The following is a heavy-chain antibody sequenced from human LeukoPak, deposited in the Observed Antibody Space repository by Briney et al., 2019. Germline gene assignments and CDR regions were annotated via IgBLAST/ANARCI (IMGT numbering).Heavy chain of an antibody. CDR3: AREPAVVSYYDCVLGSYRPGFDY. D-gene: IGHD3-16*02. J-gene: IGHJ4*02. CDR2: ISAYNGNT. V-gene: IGHV1-18*01. Sequence: ASVKVSCKASGYTFTSYGISWVRQAPGQGHEWMGWISAYNGNTKDAQKLQSRVNMTTATSTSIAYMELRSLRSFDTAVYDWAREPAVVSYYDCVLGSYRPGFDYWGQGTLVTVSS. CDR1: GYTFTSYG.